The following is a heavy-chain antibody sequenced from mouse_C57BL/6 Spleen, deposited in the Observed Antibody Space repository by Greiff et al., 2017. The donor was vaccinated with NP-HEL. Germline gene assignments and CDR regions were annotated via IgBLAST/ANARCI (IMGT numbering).Heavy chain of an antibody. D-gene: IGHD2-10*01. CDR3: ARRSFPYKYYAMDY. CDR2: IDPSDSYT. Sequence: QVQLQQPGAELVRPGTSVKLSCKASGYTFTSYWMHWVKQRPGQGLEWIGVIDPSDSYTNYNQKLKGKATLTVDTSSSTAYMQLSSLTSEDSAVYYCARRSFPYKYYAMDYWGQGTSVTVSS. J-gene: IGHJ4*01. CDR1: GYTFTSYW. V-gene: IGHV1-59*01.